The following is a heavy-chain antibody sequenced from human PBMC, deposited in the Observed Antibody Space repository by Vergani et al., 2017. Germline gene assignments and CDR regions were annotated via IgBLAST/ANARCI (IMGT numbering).Heavy chain of an antibody. J-gene: IGHJ4*02. V-gene: IGHV3-23*01. CDR1: GFTFSSHA. CDR3: GRESYNYY. Sequence: EVQLLESGGGLVQPGGSLRLSCVASGFTFSSHAMRWVRQGHGQGLEWVSSIKNTGDSTYYADSVKGRFTISRDNSKNTLYLQMNSLRVEDTAVDYCGRESYNYYWGQGTLVTVSS. D-gene: IGHD1-1*01. CDR2: IKNTGDST.